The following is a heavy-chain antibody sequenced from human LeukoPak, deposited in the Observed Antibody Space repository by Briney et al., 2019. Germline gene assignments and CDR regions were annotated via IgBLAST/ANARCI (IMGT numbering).Heavy chain of an antibody. Sequence: LSLTCTVSGGSISTSDYYWGWIRQPPGKGLEWVSYISGSGSTIYYVDSVKGRFTISRDNAKNSLYLQMNSLRAEDTAVYYCARDSNRLLWFGEPGETDYWGQGTLVTVSS. V-gene: IGHV3-11*01. D-gene: IGHD3-10*01. CDR3: ARDSNRLLWFGEPGETDY. CDR1: GGSISTSDYY. J-gene: IGHJ4*02. CDR2: ISGSGSTI.